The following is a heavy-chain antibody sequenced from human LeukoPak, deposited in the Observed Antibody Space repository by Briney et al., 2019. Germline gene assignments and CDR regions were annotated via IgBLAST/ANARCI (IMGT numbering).Heavy chain of an antibody. CDR3: ARDSRQDYYDSSGYLWFAFDI. D-gene: IGHD3-22*01. CDR2: IYSGGGT. CDR1: GFTVSNND. V-gene: IGHV3-53*01. J-gene: IGHJ3*02. Sequence: PGGSLRHSCAASGFTVSNNDVSWVRQAPGKGLEWVSVIYSGGGTYYADSVKGRFTISRDNSKNTLYLQMYSLRAEDTAVYYCARDSRQDYYDSSGYLWFAFDIWGQGTMVTVSS.